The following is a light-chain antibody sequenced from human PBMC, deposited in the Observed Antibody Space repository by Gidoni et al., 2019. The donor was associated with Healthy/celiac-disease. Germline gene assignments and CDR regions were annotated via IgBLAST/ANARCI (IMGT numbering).Light chain of an antibody. Sequence: EIVLTQSPATLSLSPGERATLSCRASQSVSSSFLAWYQQKPAQAPRLIMYDASSRATGIPDRVSGSGSETDFTLTISRLDHEDFAVYYCRRNGSPPRFGQGTKVEIK. CDR3: RRNGSPPR. V-gene: IGKV3-20*01. J-gene: IGKJ1*01. CDR1: QSVSSSF. CDR2: DAS.